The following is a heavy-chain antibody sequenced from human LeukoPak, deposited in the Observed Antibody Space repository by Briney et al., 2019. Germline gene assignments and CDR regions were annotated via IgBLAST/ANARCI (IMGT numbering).Heavy chain of an antibody. CDR2: ISGSGGST. CDR1: GFTFSSYA. J-gene: IGHJ5*02. D-gene: IGHD1-14*01. CDR3: AKHSEINRGRNWFDP. Sequence: GGSLRLSCAASGFTFSSYAMSWVRQAPGKGLEWVSAISGSGGSTYYADSVKGRFTISRDNSKNTLYLQMNSLRAEDTAVYYCAKHSEINRGRNWFDPWGQGTLVTVSS. V-gene: IGHV3-23*01.